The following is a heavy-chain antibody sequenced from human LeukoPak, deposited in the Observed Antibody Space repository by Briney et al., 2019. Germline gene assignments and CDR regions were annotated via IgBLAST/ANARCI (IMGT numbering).Heavy chain of an antibody. CDR1: GFTFSSYA. CDR3: ARDIVRGVNDY. D-gene: IGHD3-10*01. J-gene: IGHJ4*02. Sequence: GGSLRLSCAASGFTFSSYAMHWVRQAPGKGLGWVAVISYDGSNKYYADSVKGRFTISRDNSKNTLYLQMNSLRAEDTAVYYCARDIVRGVNDYWGQGTLVTVSS. V-gene: IGHV3-30-3*01. CDR2: ISYDGSNK.